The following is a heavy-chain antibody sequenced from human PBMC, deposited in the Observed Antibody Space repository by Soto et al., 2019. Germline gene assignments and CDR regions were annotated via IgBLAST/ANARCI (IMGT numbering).Heavy chain of an antibody. J-gene: IGHJ3*01. D-gene: IGHD3-22*01. CDR1: CASINSRDYY. V-gene: IGHV4-39*01. CDR2: GYDSGST. CDR3: ARPIGYYYDSSGFQHDFDL. Sequence: SGTPSPTFTFSCASINSRDYYCAWIRPPPGKGLEWIGSGYDSGSTYYNPPLRRRVTISVDSSKNQVSLRLSSVTAADTAVYYCARPIGYYYDSSGFQHDFDLWGQGTMVT.